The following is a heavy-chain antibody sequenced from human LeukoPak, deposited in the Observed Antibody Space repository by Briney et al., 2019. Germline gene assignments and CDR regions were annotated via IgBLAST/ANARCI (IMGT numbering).Heavy chain of an antibody. Sequence: GGSLRLSCAASGFTFTNYIMNWVRQAPGKGLEWVSYISSSSTTIYYADSVKGRFTISRDNAKNSLHLQMNSLRDEDTAVYYCTTDSVYYGSGSYDYWGQGTLVTVSS. D-gene: IGHD3-10*01. CDR2: ISSSSTTI. V-gene: IGHV3-48*02. CDR3: TTDSVYYGSGSYDY. CDR1: GFTFTNYI. J-gene: IGHJ4*02.